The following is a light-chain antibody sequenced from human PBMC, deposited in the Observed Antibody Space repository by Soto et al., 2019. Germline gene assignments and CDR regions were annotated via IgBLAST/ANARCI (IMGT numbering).Light chain of an antibody. J-gene: IGKJ2*01. CDR1: QSIGNW. CDR3: QQYGKYSPYT. Sequence: DIQMTQSPSTLSASVGDRVTITCRASQSIGNWLAWYQHKPGKATKLLIYKSSNLESGVPSRFSGSGSVTEFILTINSLLPDDFATYYCQQYGKYSPYTFGQGTKVEIK. CDR2: KSS. V-gene: IGKV1-5*03.